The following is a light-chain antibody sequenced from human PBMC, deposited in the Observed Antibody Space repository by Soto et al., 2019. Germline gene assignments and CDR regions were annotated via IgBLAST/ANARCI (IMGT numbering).Light chain of an antibody. J-gene: IGKJ5*01. CDR3: TKYNSY. CDR2: DAS. CDR1: QRIGSW. Sequence: DFQMTQSPSTLSASVGDKVTMTCRASQRIGSWLAWYQQKPGKAPKVLIYDASSLESGVPSRFSGSGSGTEFTLTLSSLQPDDFATYYCTKYNSYFGQGTRLEI. V-gene: IGKV1-5*01.